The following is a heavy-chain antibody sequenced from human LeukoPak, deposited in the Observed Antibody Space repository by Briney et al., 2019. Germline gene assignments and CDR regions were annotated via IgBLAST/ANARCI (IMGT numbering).Heavy chain of an antibody. Sequence: SETLSLTCAVSGYSISSGYYWGWIRQLPGKGLEWIGNIYHGGNTYYNPSLKSRVTISVDMSNNQFSLKLISVTAADTAEYYCARISYYYDDSGHPGYFDYWGQGTLVTVSS. V-gene: IGHV4-38-2*01. D-gene: IGHD3-22*01. J-gene: IGHJ4*02. CDR1: GYSISSGYY. CDR2: IYHGGNT. CDR3: ARISYYYDDSGHPGYFDY.